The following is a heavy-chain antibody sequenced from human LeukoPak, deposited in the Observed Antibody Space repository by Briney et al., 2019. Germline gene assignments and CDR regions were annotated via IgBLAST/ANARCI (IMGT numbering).Heavy chain of an antibody. Sequence: SVKVSCKASGGTFSSYTISWVRQAPGQGLEWMGKIIPILGIANYAQKFQGRVTITADKSTSTAYMELSSLRSEDTAVYYCARGTAVAATYYYDSSGYYYGDGSFDYWGQGTLVTVSS. CDR2: IIPILGIA. CDR3: ARGTAVAATYYYDSSGYYYGDGSFDY. CDR1: GGTFSSYT. D-gene: IGHD3-22*01. V-gene: IGHV1-69*02. J-gene: IGHJ4*02.